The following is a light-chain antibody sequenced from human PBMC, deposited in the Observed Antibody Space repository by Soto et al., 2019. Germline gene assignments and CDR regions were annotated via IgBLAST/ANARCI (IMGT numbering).Light chain of an antibody. V-gene: IGLV3-21*04. CDR2: YDT. CDR3: QVWDSSSDHVV. Sequence: SYELTQPPSVSVAPGQTARITCGGNNIGSKSVHWYQQKPGQAPVLVIYYDTDRPSGIPERFSGSNSGNTATLTISRVEAGHEADYYCQVWDSSSDHVVFGGGTKVTVL. J-gene: IGLJ2*01. CDR1: NIGSKS.